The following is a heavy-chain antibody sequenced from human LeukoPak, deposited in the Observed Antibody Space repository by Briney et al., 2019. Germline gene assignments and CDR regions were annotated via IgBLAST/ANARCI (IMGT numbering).Heavy chain of an antibody. Sequence: SETLSLTCTVSGYSISSGYYWGWIRQPPGKGLEWIGSIYHSGSTYYNPSLKSRVTISVDTSKNQFSLRVRSVTAADTAVYYCARRDGYNYLSYWGQGTLVTVSS. CDR3: ARRDGYNYLSY. CDR2: IYHSGST. J-gene: IGHJ4*02. D-gene: IGHD5-24*01. V-gene: IGHV4-38-2*02. CDR1: GYSISSGYY.